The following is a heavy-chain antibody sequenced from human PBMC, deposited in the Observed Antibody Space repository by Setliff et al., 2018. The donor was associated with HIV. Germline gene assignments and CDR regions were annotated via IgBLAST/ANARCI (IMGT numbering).Heavy chain of an antibody. Sequence: ASVKVSCKASGYTFTSYYMHWVRQAPGQGLEWMGIINPSGGSTSYAQKFQGRVTMTRDTSTSTVYMELSSLRSEDTAVYYCVRERRGGHFDYWGQGTLVTVSS. V-gene: IGHV1-46*01. CDR1: GYTFTSYY. CDR2: INPSGGST. CDR3: VRERRGGHFDY. J-gene: IGHJ4*02.